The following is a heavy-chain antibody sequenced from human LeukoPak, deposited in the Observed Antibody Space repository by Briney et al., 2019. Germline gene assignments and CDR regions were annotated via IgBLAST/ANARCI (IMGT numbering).Heavy chain of an antibody. CDR1: GFTFSSYA. CDR2: ISGGGGST. D-gene: IGHD2-8*01. Sequence: GGSLRLSCAASGFTFSSYAMSWVRQAPGKGLEWVSAISGGGGSTYYADSVKGRFTISRDNSKNTLYLQMNSLRAEDTAVYYCANGNRCTSPNCLGYYYFYMDVWGKGTTVTVSS. CDR3: ANGNRCTSPNCLGYYYFYMDV. J-gene: IGHJ6*03. V-gene: IGHV3-23*01.